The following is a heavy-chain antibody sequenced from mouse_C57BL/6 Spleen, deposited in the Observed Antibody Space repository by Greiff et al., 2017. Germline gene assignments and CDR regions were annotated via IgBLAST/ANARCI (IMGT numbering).Heavy chain of an antibody. Sequence: EVQLVESGPGLVKPSQSLSLTCSVTGYSITSGYYWNWIRQFPGNKLEWMGYISYDGNNNYNPSLKNRISITRDTSKNQFFLKLNSVTTEDTATYYCAREGAYAWFAYWGQGTLVTVSA. V-gene: IGHV3-6*01. J-gene: IGHJ3*01. CDR2: ISYDGNN. CDR3: AREGAYAWFAY. D-gene: IGHD1-1*01. CDR1: GYSITSGYY.